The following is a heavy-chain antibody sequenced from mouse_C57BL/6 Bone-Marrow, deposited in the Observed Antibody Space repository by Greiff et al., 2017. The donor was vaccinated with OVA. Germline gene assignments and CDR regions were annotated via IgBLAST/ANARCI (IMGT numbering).Heavy chain of an antibody. CDR3: TTAYEYAMDY. V-gene: IGHV14-4*01. D-gene: IGHD1-1*01. CDR1: GFNIKDDY. Sequence: VQLQQSGAELVRPGASVKLYCTASGFNIKDDYMHWVKQRPEQGLEWIGWIDPENGDTEYASKFQGKATITADTSSHTAYLQLSSLTSEDTAVYYCTTAYEYAMDYWGQGTSVTVSS. J-gene: IGHJ4*01. CDR2: IDPENGDT.